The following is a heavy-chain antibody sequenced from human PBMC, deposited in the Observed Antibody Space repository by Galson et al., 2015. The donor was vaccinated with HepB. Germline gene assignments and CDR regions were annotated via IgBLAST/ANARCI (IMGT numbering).Heavy chain of an antibody. CDR2: IRYDGSNK. Sequence: SLRLSCAASGFTFSSYGMHWVRQAPGKGLEWVAFIRYDGSNKYYADSVKGRFTTSRDNSKNTLYLQMNSLRAEDTAVYYCAKPHYDILTGYGFDYWGQGTLVTVSS. D-gene: IGHD3-9*01. CDR3: AKPHYDILTGYGFDY. J-gene: IGHJ4*02. CDR1: GFTFSSYG. V-gene: IGHV3-30*02.